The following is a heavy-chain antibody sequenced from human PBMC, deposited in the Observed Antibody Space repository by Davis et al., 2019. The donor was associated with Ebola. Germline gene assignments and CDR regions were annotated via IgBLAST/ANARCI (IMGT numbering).Heavy chain of an antibody. J-gene: IGHJ3*02. Sequence: ASVKVSCKASGYIFSNYDINWVRQASGQGLEWMGWVNPYSGHTGYVEKFKGRVTMTGDPSISTAYMELSSLTIDDTAVYYCAIAGLVDPHDAFDIWGQGTMVTVSS. D-gene: IGHD6-6*01. V-gene: IGHV1-8*01. CDR3: AIAGLVDPHDAFDI. CDR1: GYIFSNYD. CDR2: VNPYSGHT.